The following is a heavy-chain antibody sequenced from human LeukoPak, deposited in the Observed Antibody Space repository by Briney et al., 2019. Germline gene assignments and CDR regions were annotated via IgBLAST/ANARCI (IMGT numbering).Heavy chain of an antibody. V-gene: IGHV3-20*04. J-gene: IGHJ4*02. CDR1: GFGFNAYA. CDR2: INWNGGST. CDR3: ARDAPTVGVDS. Sequence: GGSLRLSCAASGFGFNAYAMSWVRQAPGKGLEWVSGINWNGGSTGYADPVKGRFTISRDNAKNSLYLQMNSLRAEEDTALYYCARDAPTVGVDSWGQGTLVTVSS.